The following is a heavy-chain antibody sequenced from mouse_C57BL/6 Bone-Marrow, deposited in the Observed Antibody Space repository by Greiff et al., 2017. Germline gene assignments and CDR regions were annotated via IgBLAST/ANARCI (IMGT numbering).Heavy chain of an antibody. Sequence: EVKLVESGPGLVKPSQSLSLTCSVTGYSITSGYYWNWIRQFPGNKLEWMGYISYDGSNNSNPSLKNRISITRDTSNNQFFLKLNSVTTEDTATYYCARGVYGASYYAIDYWGQGTSVTVSS. J-gene: IGHJ4*01. CDR1: GYSITSGYY. V-gene: IGHV3-6*01. CDR3: ARGVYGASYYAIDY. CDR2: ISYDGSN. D-gene: IGHD1-1*01.